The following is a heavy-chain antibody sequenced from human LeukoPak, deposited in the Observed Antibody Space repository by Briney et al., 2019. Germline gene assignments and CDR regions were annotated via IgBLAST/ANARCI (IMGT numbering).Heavy chain of an antibody. CDR2: IIPILGIA. CDR1: GGTFSSYT. V-gene: IGHV1-69*02. J-gene: IGHJ4*02. D-gene: IGHD6-13*01. Sequence: GASVKVSCKASGGTFSSYTISWVRQAPGQGLEWMGRIIPILGIANYAQKFQGRVTITADKSTSTAYMELSSLRSEDTAVYYCARTGYSSSWYGDYYLDYWGQRTLVTVSS. CDR3: ARTGYSSSWYGDYYLDY.